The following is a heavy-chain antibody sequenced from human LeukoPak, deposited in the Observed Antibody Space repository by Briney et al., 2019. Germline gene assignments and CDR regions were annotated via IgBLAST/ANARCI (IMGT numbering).Heavy chain of an antibody. CDR1: GFTFSSSA. V-gene: IGHV3-23*01. J-gene: IGHJ4*02. Sequence: GGSLRLSCAASGFTFSSSAMSWVRQAPGKGLEWVSAISNNGGYTYYADSVQGRFTISRDNSRSTLCLQMNSLRAEDTAVYYCAKQLGYCSNGSCYFPYWGQGTLVTVSS. D-gene: IGHD2-15*01. CDR3: AKQLGYCSNGSCYFPY. CDR2: ISNNGGYT.